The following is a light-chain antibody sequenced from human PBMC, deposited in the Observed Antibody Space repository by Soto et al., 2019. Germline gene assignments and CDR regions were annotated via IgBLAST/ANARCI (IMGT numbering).Light chain of an antibody. CDR2: DAS. V-gene: IGKV3-11*01. CDR1: QSVSSY. CDR3: QQRSNWLVT. Sequence: ELVLTQSPATLSLSPGERATLSCRASQSVSSYLAWYQQKPGQAPRLLIYDASNRATGIPARFSGDGSGTDFTLTISSLEPEDFAVYYCQQRSNWLVTFGQGTKVDIK. J-gene: IGKJ1*01.